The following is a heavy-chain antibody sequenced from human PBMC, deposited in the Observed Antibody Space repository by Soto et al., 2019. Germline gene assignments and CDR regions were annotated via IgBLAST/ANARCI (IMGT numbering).Heavy chain of an antibody. D-gene: IGHD2-15*01. Sequence: QLQLQESGPGLVKPSETLSLTCTVSGGSISSSSYYWGWIRQPPGKGLEWIGSIYYSGSTYYNPTLKSRVTISVDTSKNQFPLKLSSVTAADTAVYYCARGYCSGGSCYRGLDYWGQGTLVTVSS. J-gene: IGHJ4*02. CDR2: IYYSGST. V-gene: IGHV4-39*01. CDR1: GGSISSSSYY. CDR3: ARGYCSGGSCYRGLDY.